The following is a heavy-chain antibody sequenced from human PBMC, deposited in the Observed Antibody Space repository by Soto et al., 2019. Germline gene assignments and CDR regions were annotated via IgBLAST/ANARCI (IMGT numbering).Heavy chain of an antibody. CDR1: GYSFTSYW. J-gene: IGHJ3*02. CDR2: IDPSDCYT. CDR3: ARLWACIAVARSDAFDI. Sequence: GESLKISCKGSGYSFTSYWISWVRQMPGKGLEWMGRIDPSDCYTNYSPSFQGHVTISADKSISTAYLQWSSLKASDTAMYYCARLWACIAVARSDAFDIWGQGTMVTVSS. V-gene: IGHV5-10-1*01. D-gene: IGHD6-19*01.